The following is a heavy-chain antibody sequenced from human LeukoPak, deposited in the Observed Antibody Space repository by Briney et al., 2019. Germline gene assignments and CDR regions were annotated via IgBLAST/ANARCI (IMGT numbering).Heavy chain of an antibody. Sequence: QPGGSLRLSCSASGFTFSYYAMHWVRQTAGKGLEFVSGISSNGGSTYYADSLKGRFTISRDNAKRSLYLQMNSLRAEDTAVYYCARGSARWFDPWGQGTLVTVSS. CDR2: ISSNGGST. J-gene: IGHJ5*02. CDR3: ARGSARWFDP. CDR1: GFTFSYYA. V-gene: IGHV3-64*04.